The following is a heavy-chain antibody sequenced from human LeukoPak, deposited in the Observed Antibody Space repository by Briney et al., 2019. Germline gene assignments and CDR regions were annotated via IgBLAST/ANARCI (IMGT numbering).Heavy chain of an antibody. CDR1: GFNFSASS. J-gene: IGHJ6*04. CDR3: AELGITMIGGV. Sequence: GGSLRLSCEASGFNFSASSMNWVRQAPGKGLEWIAYISSRSSAIYYAASVRGRFIISRDNSKNTLYLQMNSLRAEDTAVYYCAELGITMIGGVWGKGTTVTISS. D-gene: IGHD3-10*02. CDR2: ISSRSSAI. V-gene: IGHV3-48*01.